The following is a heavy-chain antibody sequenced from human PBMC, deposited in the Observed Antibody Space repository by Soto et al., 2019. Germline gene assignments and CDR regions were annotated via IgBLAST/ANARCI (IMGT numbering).Heavy chain of an antibody. V-gene: IGHV1-18*01. CDR1: GYTFTSYG. D-gene: IGHD5-12*01. CDR2: ISAYNGNT. J-gene: IGHJ6*02. CDR3: ARARTSGYDWEDYYYGMDV. Sequence: QVQLVQSGAEVKKPGASVKVSCKASGYTFTSYGISWVRQAPGQGLEWMGWISAYNGNTNYAQKRQGRVTMTTDTSTSTAYMERRSLRSEDTAVYYCARARTSGYDWEDYYYGMDVWGQGTTVTVSS.